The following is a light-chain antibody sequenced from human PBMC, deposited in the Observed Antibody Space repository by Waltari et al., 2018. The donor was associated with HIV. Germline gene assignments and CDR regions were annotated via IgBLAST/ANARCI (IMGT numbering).Light chain of an antibody. CDR3: QSYDSSLSGYV. CDR1: SSNIGAGYD. V-gene: IGLV1-40*01. CDR2: GNT. J-gene: IGLJ1*01. Sequence: QSVLTQPPSVSGAPGQRVTISCTGSSSNIGAGYDAHRYYQLPGTAPKLLIYGNTNRPSGVPDRFSGSKSGTSASLAITGLQAEDEADYYCQSYDSSLSGYVFGTGTKVTVL.